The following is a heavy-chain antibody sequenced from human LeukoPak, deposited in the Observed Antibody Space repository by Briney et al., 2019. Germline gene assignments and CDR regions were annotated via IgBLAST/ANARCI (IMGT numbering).Heavy chain of an antibody. D-gene: IGHD2-2*01. V-gene: IGHV3-23*01. Sequence: PGGSLRLSCAASGFTFSSYAMSWVRQAPGKGLEWVSAISGSGGSTYYADSVKGRFTISRDNSKNTLYLQMNSLRAEDTAVYYCARDIVVVPAATENDYWGQGTLVTVSS. CDR2: ISGSGGST. CDR3: ARDIVVVPAATENDY. J-gene: IGHJ4*02. CDR1: GFTFSSYA.